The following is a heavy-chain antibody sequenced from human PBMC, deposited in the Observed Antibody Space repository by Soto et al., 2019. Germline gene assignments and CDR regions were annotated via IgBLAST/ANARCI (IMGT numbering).Heavy chain of an antibody. V-gene: IGHV3-30*04. Sequence: QEILVESGGGVVQSGTSLRLSCAASGFTFSSFAMHWVRQAPGKGLEWVSVISFNGLSQFYADSVRGRVTVSRDNSKNTFYLQLDSLRPVDAAVYFCARGGRGLRGAFDVWGQGTEVSVS. CDR3: ARGGRGLRGAFDV. CDR1: GFTFSSFA. CDR2: ISFNGLSQ. J-gene: IGHJ3*01. D-gene: IGHD3-16*01.